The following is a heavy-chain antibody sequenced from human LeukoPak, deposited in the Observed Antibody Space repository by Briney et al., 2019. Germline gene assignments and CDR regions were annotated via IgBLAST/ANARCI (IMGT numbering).Heavy chain of an antibody. V-gene: IGHV4-59*01. J-gene: IGHJ4*02. Sequence: PSETLSLTCTVSGGSISSYYWSWIRQPPGKGLEWIGYIYYSGSTNYNPSLKSRVTISVDTSKNQFSLKLGSVTAADTAVYYCARGGVGTRYPDYWGQGTLVTVSS. CDR1: GGSISSYY. CDR3: ARGGVGTRYPDY. D-gene: IGHD2-8*01. CDR2: IYYSGST.